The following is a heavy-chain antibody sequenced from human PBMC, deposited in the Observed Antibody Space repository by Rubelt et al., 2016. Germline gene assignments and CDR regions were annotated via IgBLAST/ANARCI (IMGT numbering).Heavy chain of an antibody. J-gene: IGHJ5*02. D-gene: IGHD3-10*01. V-gene: IGHV5-51*01. Sequence: EAQLVQSGAEVKKPGESLKISCQGTGYSSSTYWINWLRQMPGKGLEWMGVIDPGDSDTRYCPSVQGPVPTSAAKSTTTAYLQWVSLRAADTAMYYCAKSYGSGSPFDPWGQGTLVTVSS. CDR2: IDPGDSDT. CDR3: AKSYGSGSPFDP. CDR1: GYSSSTYW.